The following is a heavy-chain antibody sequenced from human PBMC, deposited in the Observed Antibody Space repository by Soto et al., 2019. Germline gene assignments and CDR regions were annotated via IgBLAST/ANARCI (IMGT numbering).Heavy chain of an antibody. V-gene: IGHV1-8*01. CDR1: GYTFTSYD. CDR2: MNPNSGNT. Sequence: SVKVSCKASGYTFTSYDINWVRQATGQGLEWMGWMNPNSGNTGYAQKFQGRVTMTRNTSISTAYMELSSLRSEDTAVYYCARVGYSYGYAYYYYGMDVWGQGTTVTVSS. CDR3: ARVGYSYGYAYYYYGMDV. J-gene: IGHJ6*02. D-gene: IGHD5-18*01.